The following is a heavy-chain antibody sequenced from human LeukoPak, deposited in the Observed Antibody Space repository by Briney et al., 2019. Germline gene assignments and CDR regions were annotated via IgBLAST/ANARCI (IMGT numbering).Heavy chain of an antibody. CDR3: AKGSGYSYGYVGY. Sequence: SLRLSCAASGFTFDDYAMHWVRRAPGKGLEGVAGISWNSGSIGYADSVKGRFTISRDNAKNSLYLQMNSLRAEDTALYYCAKGSGYSYGYVGYWGQGTLVTVSS. J-gene: IGHJ4*02. V-gene: IGHV3-9*01. CDR2: ISWNSGSI. CDR1: GFTFDDYA. D-gene: IGHD5-18*01.